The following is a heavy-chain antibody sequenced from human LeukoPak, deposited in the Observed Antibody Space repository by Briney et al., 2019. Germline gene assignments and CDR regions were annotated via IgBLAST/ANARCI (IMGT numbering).Heavy chain of an antibody. CDR1: GFTFSSYG. CDR2: IRFDGSNK. V-gene: IGHV3-30*02. D-gene: IGHD5-18*01. CDR3: AKEEAMANFDY. Sequence: PGGSLRLSCAASGFTFSSYGMHWVRQAPGKGLEWVAFIRFDGSNKYYADSVKGRFSISRDNSRNTLYLQMNNLRAEDTAVYYCAKEEAMANFDYWGQGTLVTVSS. J-gene: IGHJ4*02.